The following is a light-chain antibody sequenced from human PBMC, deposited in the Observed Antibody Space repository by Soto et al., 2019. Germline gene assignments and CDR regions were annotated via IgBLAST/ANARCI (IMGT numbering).Light chain of an antibody. V-gene: IGLV2-14*01. CDR1: SSDVGAYNY. CDR2: EVT. J-gene: IGLJ1*01. CDR3: SSYAGGGIYV. Sequence: QSALTQPASVSGSPGQSITISCTGTSSDVGAYNYVSWYQQHPGKAPKLMIYEVTNRPSGVSNRFSGSKSGNTASLTISGLHAEDDADYYCSSYAGGGIYVFGTGTQLTVL.